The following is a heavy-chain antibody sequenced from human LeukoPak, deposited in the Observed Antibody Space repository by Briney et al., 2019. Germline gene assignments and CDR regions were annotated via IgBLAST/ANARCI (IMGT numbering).Heavy chain of an antibody. CDR3: ARGSYYYGSGSYPENDY. D-gene: IGHD3-10*01. CDR2: MNPNSGNT. J-gene: IGHJ4*02. V-gene: IGHV1-8*02. CDR1: GYTFTSYY. Sequence: APVKVSCKASGYTFTSYYMHWVRQATGQGLEWMGWMNPNSGNTGYAQKFQGRVTMTRNTSISTAYMELSSLRSEDTAVYYCARGSYYYGSGSYPENDYWGQGTLVTVSS.